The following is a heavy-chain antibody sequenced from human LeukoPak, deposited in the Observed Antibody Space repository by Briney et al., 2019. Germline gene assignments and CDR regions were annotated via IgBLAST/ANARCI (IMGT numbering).Heavy chain of an antibody. V-gene: IGHV3-48*04. J-gene: IGHJ6*04. D-gene: IGHD3-10*02. CDR2: ISSSGSTI. CDR3: AELGITMIGGV. CDR1: GFIFSSYS. Sequence: GGSLRLSRAASGFIFSSYSMNWVRQAPGKGLEWVSYISSSGSTIYYADSAKGRFTISRDNAKNSLYLQMNSLRAEDTAVYYCAELGITMIGGVWGKGTTVTISS.